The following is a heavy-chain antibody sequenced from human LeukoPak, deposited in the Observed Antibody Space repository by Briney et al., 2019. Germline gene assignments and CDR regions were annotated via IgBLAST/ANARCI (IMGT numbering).Heavy chain of an antibody. CDR3: AKGDSSVVAIFDY. CDR2: ISGSGGST. V-gene: IGHV3-23*01. J-gene: IGHJ4*02. Sequence: GGSVRLSCAASGFTFSSYAMSWVRQPPGKGLEWASAISGSGGSTYYADSVKGRFTISRDNSKNTLYLQMNSLRAEDTAVYYCAKGDSSVVAIFDYWGQGTLVTVSS. D-gene: IGHD3-22*01. CDR1: GFTFSSYA.